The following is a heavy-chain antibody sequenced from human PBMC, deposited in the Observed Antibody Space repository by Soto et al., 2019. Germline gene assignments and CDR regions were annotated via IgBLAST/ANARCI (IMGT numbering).Heavy chain of an antibody. CDR1: GITFSTYA. D-gene: IGHD3-3*01. J-gene: IGHJ6*02. CDR2: IGSNGADE. V-gene: IGHV3-23*01. CDR3: TTSPNRDSESVFV. Sequence: GGSLRLSCAASGITFSTYAMSWVRRAPGKGLEWVSTIGSNGADEQYADFVKGRFTVSRDSSKSTLSLQMNSLRAEDTAVYYCTTSPNRDSESVFVWGQGTTVTVSS.